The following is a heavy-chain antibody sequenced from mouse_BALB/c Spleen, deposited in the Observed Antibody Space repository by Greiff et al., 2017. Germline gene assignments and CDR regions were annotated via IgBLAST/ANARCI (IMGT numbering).Heavy chain of an antibody. Sequence: VQLKQSGPGLVKPSQSLSLTCTVTGYSITSDYAWNWIRQFPGNKLEWMGYISYSGSTSYNPSLKSRISITRDTSKNQFFLQLNSVTTEDTATYYCARDSSGYATWFAYWGQGTLVTVSA. D-gene: IGHD3-2*01. CDR2: ISYSGST. CDR3: ARDSSGYATWFAY. V-gene: IGHV3-2*02. CDR1: GYSITSDYA. J-gene: IGHJ3*01.